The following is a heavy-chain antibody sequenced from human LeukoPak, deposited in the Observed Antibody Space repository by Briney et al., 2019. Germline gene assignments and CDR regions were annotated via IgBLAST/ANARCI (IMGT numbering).Heavy chain of an antibody. Sequence: PGGSLRLSCAASGFTFDDYAMHWVRQAPGKGLEWVSLISGDGGSTYYADSVRGRFTISRDNSKNSLYPQMNSLRTEDTALYYCAKDLFCGSGSYHNWFDPWGQGTLVTVSS. V-gene: IGHV3-43*02. J-gene: IGHJ5*02. CDR3: AKDLFCGSGSYHNWFDP. CDR1: GFTFDDYA. D-gene: IGHD3-10*01. CDR2: ISGDGGST.